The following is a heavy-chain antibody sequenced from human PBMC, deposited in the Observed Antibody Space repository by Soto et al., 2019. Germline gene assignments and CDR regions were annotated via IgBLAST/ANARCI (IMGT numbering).Heavy chain of an antibody. CDR1: GGSFSIYY. Sequence: QVQLQQWGAGRLKPSETLSLTCVVNGGSFSIYYWSWIRQAPGKGLEWIGEVNHSGSTNYNPSLKSRVTISVDTSKNQFSLKLNSVTDADRAVYYCAGRNGYYSGVDYWGQGTLVTVSS. CDR2: VNHSGST. V-gene: IGHV4-34*01. J-gene: IGHJ4*02. D-gene: IGHD3-22*01. CDR3: AGRNGYYSGVDY.